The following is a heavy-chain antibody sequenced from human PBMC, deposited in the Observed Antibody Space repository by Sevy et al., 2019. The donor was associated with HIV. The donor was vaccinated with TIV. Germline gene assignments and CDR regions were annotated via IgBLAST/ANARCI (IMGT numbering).Heavy chain of an antibody. CDR1: GFTFSSYS. CDR3: TSPPRDYSGYPFYIDF. D-gene: IGHD5-12*01. V-gene: IGHV3-21*01. Sequence: GGSLRLSCAASGFTFSSYSMNWVRQAPGKGLEWVSSISRSSSYIYYADSVKGRFTISRDNAKSSLYLQMNSLRAGDTAEYYCTSPPRDYSGYPFYIDFWGKGTTVTVSS. CDR2: ISRSSSYI. J-gene: IGHJ6*03.